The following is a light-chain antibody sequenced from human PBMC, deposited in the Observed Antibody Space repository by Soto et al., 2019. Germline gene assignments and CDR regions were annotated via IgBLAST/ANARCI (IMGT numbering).Light chain of an antibody. Sequence: EVVMTQSPATLSVSPGKRATLSCRASQTIGSDLAWYQLKPGQAPRLLIYGASSRATGIPARFSGSGSSTEFSLTISSLQSDDSASYYFQQYNNWPPFTFGGGTKVEIK. J-gene: IGKJ4*01. CDR1: QTIGSD. CDR2: GAS. V-gene: IGKV3-15*01. CDR3: QQYNNWPPFT.